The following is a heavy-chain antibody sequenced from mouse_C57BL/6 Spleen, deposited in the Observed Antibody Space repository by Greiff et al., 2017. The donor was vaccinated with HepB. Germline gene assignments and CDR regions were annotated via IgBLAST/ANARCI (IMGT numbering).Heavy chain of an antibody. CDR1: GYTFTEYT. V-gene: IGHV1-62-2*01. CDR2: FYPGSGSL. J-gene: IGHJ2*01. D-gene: IGHD3-2*02. Sequence: QVQLKESGAELVKPGASVKLSCKASGYTFTEYTIHWVKQWSGQGLEWIGWFYPGSGSLKYNENLQDKATLTSDKSSSTVYMELSSLTSEDSAVYFCARHGGTAQSDYWGQGTTLTVSS. CDR3: ARHGGTAQSDY.